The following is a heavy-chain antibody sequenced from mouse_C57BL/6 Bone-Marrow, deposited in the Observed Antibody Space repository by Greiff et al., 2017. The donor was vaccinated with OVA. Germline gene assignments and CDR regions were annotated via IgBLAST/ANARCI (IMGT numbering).Heavy chain of an antibody. CDR2: ISAVGSYT. D-gene: IGHD1-1*01. Sequence: EVQVVESGGGLVKPGGSLKLSCAASGFTFSSYAMSWVRQTPEKRLEWVATISAVGSYTYYPDNVKGRFTISRDNAKNTLYLQMSHLKSEDTAMYYCARDPYYYGSSPCYFDYWGQGTTLTVSS. CDR1: GFTFSSYA. CDR3: ARDPYYYGSSPCYFDY. V-gene: IGHV5-4*01. J-gene: IGHJ2*01.